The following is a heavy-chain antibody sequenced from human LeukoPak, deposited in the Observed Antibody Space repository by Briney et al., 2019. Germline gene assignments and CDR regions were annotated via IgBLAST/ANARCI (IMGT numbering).Heavy chain of an antibody. J-gene: IGHJ3*02. CDR2: MNPNSANT. V-gene: IGHV1-8*03. CDR1: GYTFTNYD. CDR3: ARATVVAGYCTTTRCYKPSDI. D-gene: IGHD2-2*02. Sequence: ASVKVSCKASGYTFTNYDINWVRQATGQGLEWMGWMNPNSANTGYSQKFQGRVTFTRDTSISTAYMELSSLRSEDTAVYFCARATVVAGYCTTTRCYKPSDIWGQGTMVTVSS.